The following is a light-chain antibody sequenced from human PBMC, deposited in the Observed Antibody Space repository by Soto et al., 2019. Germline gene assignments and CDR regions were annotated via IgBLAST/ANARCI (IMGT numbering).Light chain of an antibody. V-gene: IGKV1-5*01. Sequence: DIQMTQSPSTLSASVRDRFTITCRASQTISSWLAWYQHKPGKAPKLLIYDASNLDSGVPSRFSGSGSGTEFSLTISNLQPDDCATYYCQQYENYWTFGQGTKVDI. CDR3: QQYENYWT. J-gene: IGKJ1*01. CDR2: DAS. CDR1: QTISSW.